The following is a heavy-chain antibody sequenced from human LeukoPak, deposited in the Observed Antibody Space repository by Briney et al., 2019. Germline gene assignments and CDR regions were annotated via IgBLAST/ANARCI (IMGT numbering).Heavy chain of an antibody. Sequence: SETLSLTCAVYGGSFSGYYWSWIRQTPGKGLEWIGEINHSGSTNYNPSLKSRVTISVDTSKNQFSLKLSSVTAADTAVYYCATSPYDFWSGYPYYFDYWGQGTLVTVSS. CDR3: ATSPYDFWSGYPYYFDY. D-gene: IGHD3-3*01. CDR2: INHSGST. J-gene: IGHJ4*02. V-gene: IGHV4-34*01. CDR1: GGSFSGYY.